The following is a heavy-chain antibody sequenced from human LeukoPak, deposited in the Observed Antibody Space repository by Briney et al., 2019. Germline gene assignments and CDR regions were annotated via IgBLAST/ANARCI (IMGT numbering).Heavy chain of an antibody. Sequence: ASVKVFCKVSGYTLTELSMHWVRQAPGKGLEWMGGFDPEDGETIYAQKFQGRVTMTEDTSTDTAYMELSSLRSEDTAVYYCATDLGRGGYGARNDYWGQGTLVTVSS. J-gene: IGHJ4*02. CDR2: FDPEDGET. V-gene: IGHV1-24*01. CDR1: GYTLTELS. D-gene: IGHD6-25*01. CDR3: ATDLGRGGYGARNDY.